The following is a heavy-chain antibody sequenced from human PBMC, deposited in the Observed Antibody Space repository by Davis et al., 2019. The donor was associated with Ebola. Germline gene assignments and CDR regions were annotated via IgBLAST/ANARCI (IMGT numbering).Heavy chain of an antibody. V-gene: IGHV1-69*13. D-gene: IGHD2-2*01. CDR1: GGTFSSYA. J-gene: IGHJ6*02. Sequence: SVKVSCKASGGTFSSYAISWVRQAPGQGLEWMGGIIPIFGTANYAQKFQGRVTITADESTSTAYMELSSLRSEDTAVYYCARDQGPAAMWPFYYYYGMDVWGQGTTVTVSS. CDR3: ARDQGPAAMWPFYYYYGMDV. CDR2: IIPIFGTA.